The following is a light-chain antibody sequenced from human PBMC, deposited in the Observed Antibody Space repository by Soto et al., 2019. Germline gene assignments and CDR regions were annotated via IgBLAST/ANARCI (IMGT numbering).Light chain of an antibody. J-gene: IGLJ2*01. CDR2: DVS. Sequence: QSALTQPASVSGSPGQSITISCTGTSSDVGGYNYVSWYQQHPGKDPKLMIYDVSNRPSGVSNRFSGSKSGNTASLTISGLRAEDEADYYCSSYTGSSTPVVFGGGTKLTVL. CDR3: SSYTGSSTPVV. CDR1: SSDVGGYNY. V-gene: IGLV2-14*01.